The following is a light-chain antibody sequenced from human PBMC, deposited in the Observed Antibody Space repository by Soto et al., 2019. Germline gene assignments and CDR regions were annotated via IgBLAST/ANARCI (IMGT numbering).Light chain of an antibody. J-gene: IGKJ1*01. Sequence: EIGLTQSPGTPSLSPGERATLSCTASQSVTSTSLAWYQQKPGPAPRLLIYGASSRATVIPDRFSGSGSVTDFTLTISGLEDDDFALYYCQPYCSSGGTFGQGTKVDSK. CDR2: GAS. CDR1: QSVTSTS. V-gene: IGKV3-20*01. CDR3: QPYCSSGGT.